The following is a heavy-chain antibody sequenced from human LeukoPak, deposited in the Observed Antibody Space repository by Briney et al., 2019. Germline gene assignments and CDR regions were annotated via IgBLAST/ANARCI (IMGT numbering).Heavy chain of an antibody. CDR3: ARGPGYSSGWTGWFDP. J-gene: IGHJ5*02. D-gene: IGHD6-19*01. CDR2: INHSGST. CDR1: GGSISSYY. V-gene: IGHV4-34*01. Sequence: PSETLSLTCTVSGGSISSYYWSWIRQPPGKGLEWIGEINHSGSTNYNPSLKSRVTISVDTSKNQFSLKLSSVTAADTAVYYCARGPGYSSGWTGWFDPWGQGTLVTVPS.